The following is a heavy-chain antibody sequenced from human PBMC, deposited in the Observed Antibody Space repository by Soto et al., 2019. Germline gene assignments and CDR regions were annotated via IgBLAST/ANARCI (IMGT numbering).Heavy chain of an antibody. CDR3: ARDEVTHECYGMEV. V-gene: IGHV1-18*01. Sequence: QVQLVQSGAEVKKPGASVKVSCKASGYTFTSYGISWVRQAPGQGLEWLGWISAYNGNTNYAQNLQGRVTMTTDTCSSRGCMGLGSLRSDGTAVYYCARDEVTHECYGMEVWGGGGTVTVSS. CDR2: ISAYNGNT. D-gene: IGHD4-4*01. CDR1: GYTFTSYG. J-gene: IGHJ6*04.